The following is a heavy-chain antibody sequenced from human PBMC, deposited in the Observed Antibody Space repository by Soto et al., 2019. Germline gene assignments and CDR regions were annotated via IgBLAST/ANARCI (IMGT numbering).Heavy chain of an antibody. CDR1: RGSSDTCY. V-gene: IGHV4-4*07. CDR2: IFPRGST. J-gene: IGHJ4*02. D-gene: IGHD5-12*01. Sequence: PPATLLLTCTDPRGSSDTCYWRCVREAGGKGLEWIGRIFPRGSTSFNPSLESRVAMPVDTSKNHFSLNLSSVTAADMAVYYCAREGPYSAYNFAHGIQLWSFDFWGQGALVT. CDR3: AREGPYSAYNFAHGIQLWSFDF.